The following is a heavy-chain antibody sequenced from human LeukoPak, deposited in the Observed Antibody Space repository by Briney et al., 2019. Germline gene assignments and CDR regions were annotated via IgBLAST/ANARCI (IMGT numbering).Heavy chain of an antibody. CDR2: INPNSGGT. V-gene: IGHV1-2*02. Sequence: ASVKVSCKASGYTFTGYYMHWVRQAPGQGLEWMGWINPNSGGTNYAQKFQGRVTMTRDTSISTAYMELSRLRSDDTAVYYCARKQAIGPAPLDYWGQGTLVTVSS. CDR3: ARKQAIGPAPLDY. CDR1: GYTFTGYY. J-gene: IGHJ4*02. D-gene: IGHD2-21*01.